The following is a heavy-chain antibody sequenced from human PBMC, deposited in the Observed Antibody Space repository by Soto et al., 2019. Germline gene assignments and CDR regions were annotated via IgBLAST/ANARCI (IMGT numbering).Heavy chain of an antibody. CDR2: IIPIFGTA. CDR3: ARELPPRYAYNWFDP. J-gene: IGHJ5*02. Sequence: ASVQVSFKASGGTFSSYAISWVRQAPGQGLEWMGGIIPIFGTANYAQKFQGRVTITADKSTSTAYMELSSLRSEDTAVYYCARELPPRYAYNWFDPWGQGTLVPVSS. D-gene: IGHD3-9*01. CDR1: GGTFSSYA. V-gene: IGHV1-69*06.